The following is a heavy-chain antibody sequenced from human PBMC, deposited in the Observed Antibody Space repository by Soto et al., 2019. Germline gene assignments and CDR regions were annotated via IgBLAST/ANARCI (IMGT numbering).Heavy chain of an antibody. J-gene: IGHJ2*01. CDR1: GFTFSSYA. CDR2: ISYDGSNK. CDR3: ARPSSSSSYWYFDL. D-gene: IGHD6-6*01. V-gene: IGHV3-30-3*01. Sequence: GGSLRLSCAASGFTFSSYAMHWVRQAPGKGLEWVAVISYDGSNKYYADSVKGRFTISRDNSKNTLYLQMNSLRAEDTAVYYCARPSSSSSYWYFDLWGRGTLVTVSS.